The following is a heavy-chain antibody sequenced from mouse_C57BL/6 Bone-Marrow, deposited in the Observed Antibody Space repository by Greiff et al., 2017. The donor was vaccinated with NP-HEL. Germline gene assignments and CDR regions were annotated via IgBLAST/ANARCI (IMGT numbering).Heavy chain of an antibody. CDR2: IDPSDSYT. D-gene: IGHD2-1*01. CDR3: AREGIYYPFAY. V-gene: IGHV1-69*01. CDR1: GYTFTSYW. J-gene: IGHJ3*01. Sequence: VQLQQPGAELVMPGASVKLSCKASGYTFTSYWMHWVKQRPGQGLEWIGEIDPSDSYTNYNQKFKGKSTLTVDKSSSTAYMQLSSLTSEDSAVYYCAREGIYYPFAYWGQGTLVTVSA.